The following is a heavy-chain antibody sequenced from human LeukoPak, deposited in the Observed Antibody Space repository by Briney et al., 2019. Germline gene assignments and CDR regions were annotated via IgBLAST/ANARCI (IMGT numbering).Heavy chain of an antibody. Sequence: ASMKVSCKASGYTFTDYYLHWVRQAPGQGLEWLGWINPNSGTTSYAQKFQGRVTMTRDTSISTAYMELSRLRSDDTAVYYCAREVGDGYIYDYWGQGTLVTVSS. V-gene: IGHV1-2*02. CDR1: GYTFTDYY. D-gene: IGHD1-26*01. CDR2: INPNSGTT. CDR3: AREVGDGYIYDY. J-gene: IGHJ4*02.